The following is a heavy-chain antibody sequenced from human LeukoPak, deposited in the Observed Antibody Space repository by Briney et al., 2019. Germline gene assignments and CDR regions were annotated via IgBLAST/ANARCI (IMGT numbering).Heavy chain of an antibody. D-gene: IGHD2-15*01. CDR1: GFTFSNYA. J-gene: IGHJ6*02. V-gene: IGHV3-23*01. CDR2: ISGSGGST. CDR3: AREYEGYCSGGSCSRGMDV. Sequence: GGSLRLSCAASGFTFSNYAMSWVRQAPGKGLEWVSAISGSGGSTSYADSVKGRFTISGDNAKNSLYLQMNSLRAEDTAVYYCAREYEGYCSGGSCSRGMDVWGQGTTVTVSS.